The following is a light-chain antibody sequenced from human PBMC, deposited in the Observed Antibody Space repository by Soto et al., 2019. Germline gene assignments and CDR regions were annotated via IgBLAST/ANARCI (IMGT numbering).Light chain of an antibody. J-gene: IGLJ3*02. CDR3: AAWDDSLNGFWV. CDR1: SSNIGSNY. V-gene: IGLV1-44*01. CDR2: SNN. Sequence: QSVLTQPPSASGTPGQRVTISCSGSSSNIGSNYVNWYQQLPGTAPKLLIYSNNQRPSGVPDRYSGSKSGTSGSLAISGLQSEDEADYYCAAWDDSLNGFWVFGGGTKLTVL.